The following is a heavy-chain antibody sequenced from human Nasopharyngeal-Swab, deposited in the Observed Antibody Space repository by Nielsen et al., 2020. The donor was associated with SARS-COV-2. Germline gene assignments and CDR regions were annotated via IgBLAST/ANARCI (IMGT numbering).Heavy chain of an antibody. CDR2: ISYDGSNK. CDR1: GFTFSSYA. V-gene: IGHV3-30-3*01. D-gene: IGHD2-2*01. Sequence: GESLKISCAASGFTFSSYATHWVRQAPGKGLEWVAVISYDGSNKYYADSVKGRFTISRDNSKNTLYLQMNSLRAEDTAVYYCAREGKFLGYCSSTSCYYYYYMDVWGKGTTVTVSS. J-gene: IGHJ6*03. CDR3: AREGKFLGYCSSTSCYYYYYMDV.